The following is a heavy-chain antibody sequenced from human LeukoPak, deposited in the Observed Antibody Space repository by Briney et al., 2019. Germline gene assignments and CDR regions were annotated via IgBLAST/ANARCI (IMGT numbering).Heavy chain of an antibody. CDR1: GGSISSYY. CDR2: IYYSGST. V-gene: IGHV4-59*08. Sequence: LETLSLTCTVSGGSISSYYWSWIRQPPGKGLEWIGYIYYSGSTSYNPSLKSRVTISVDTSKNQFSLKLSSVTAADTAVYYCASLYPQLLFPRWVGVWGQGTTVTVSS. D-gene: IGHD2-2*01. CDR3: ASLYPQLLFPRWVGV. J-gene: IGHJ6*02.